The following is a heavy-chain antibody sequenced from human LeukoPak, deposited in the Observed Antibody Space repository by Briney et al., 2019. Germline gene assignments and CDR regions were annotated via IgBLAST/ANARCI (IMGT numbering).Heavy chain of an antibody. D-gene: IGHD3-3*01. Sequence: SETLSLTCAVYGGTFSGYYWSWIRQPPGKGLEWIGEINHSGSTNYNPSLKSRVTISVDTSKNQFSLKLSSVTAADTAVYYCARRGYDFWSGYYKHYYYYMDVWGKGTTVTVSS. J-gene: IGHJ6*03. V-gene: IGHV4-34*01. CDR2: INHSGST. CDR1: GGTFSGYY. CDR3: ARRGYDFWSGYYKHYYYYMDV.